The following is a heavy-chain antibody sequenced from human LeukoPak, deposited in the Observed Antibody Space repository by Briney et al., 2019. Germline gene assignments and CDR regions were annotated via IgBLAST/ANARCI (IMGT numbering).Heavy chain of an antibody. CDR1: GFTFSSYA. V-gene: IGHV3-30-3*01. Sequence: GGSLRLSCAASGFTFSSYAMHWVRQAPGKGLEWVAVISYDGSNKYYADSVKGRLTISRDNSKNTLYLQMNSLRAEDTAVYYCARERESPTGTVVTLYYFDYWGQGTLVTVSS. J-gene: IGHJ4*02. CDR3: ARERESPTGTVVTLYYFDY. D-gene: IGHD4-23*01. CDR2: ISYDGSNK.